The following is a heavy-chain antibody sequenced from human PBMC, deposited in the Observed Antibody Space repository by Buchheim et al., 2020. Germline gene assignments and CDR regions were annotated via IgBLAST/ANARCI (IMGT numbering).Heavy chain of an antibody. CDR2: ITSSSSST. CDR1: GFTFNSYT. CDR3: ARVYSSSSGKNAMDV. D-gene: IGHD6-6*01. V-gene: IGHV3-48*02. Sequence: EEQLVESGGDLVQPGGSLRLSCAASGFTFNSYTMNWVRQAPGKGLEWVSYITSSSSSTYYADSVKGRLTISRDNAKNSLYLQMNSLGDEDTAVYYCARVYSSSSGKNAMDVWGQGTT. J-gene: IGHJ6*02.